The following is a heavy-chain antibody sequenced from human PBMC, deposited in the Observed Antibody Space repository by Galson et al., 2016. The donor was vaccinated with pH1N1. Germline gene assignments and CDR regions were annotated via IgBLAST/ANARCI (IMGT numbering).Heavy chain of an antibody. D-gene: IGHD4/OR15-4a*01. CDR2: VNTDNGGT. CDR1: GYTFTAHY. V-gene: IGHV1-2*02. J-gene: IGHJ4*02. CDR3: AKGAGANYLVDD. Sequence: SVKVSCKASGYTFTAHYIHWVRQARGQGLEWMGWVNTDNGGTKFAAKFQGRVTMSRDRATTTAYMELGSLSSDDTATYYCAKGAGANYLVDDWGQGTLVIVSS.